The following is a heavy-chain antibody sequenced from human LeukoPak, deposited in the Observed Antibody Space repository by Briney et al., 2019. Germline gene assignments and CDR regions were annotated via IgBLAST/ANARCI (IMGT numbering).Heavy chain of an antibody. CDR1: GFTFSSYW. CDR3: ARDRSGYYYYYMDV. Sequence: GGSLRLSCAASGFTFSSYWMSWVRQAPGKGLEWVANIKQDGSEKYYVDSVKGRFTISRDNAKNSLYLQMNSPRAEDTAVYYCARDRSGYYYYYMDVWGKGTTVTVSS. J-gene: IGHJ6*03. V-gene: IGHV3-7*01. CDR2: IKQDGSEK.